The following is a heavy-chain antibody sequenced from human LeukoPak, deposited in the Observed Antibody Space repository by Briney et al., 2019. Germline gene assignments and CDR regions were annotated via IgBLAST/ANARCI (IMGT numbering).Heavy chain of an antibody. Sequence: GGSLRLSCAASGFTFNNAWMSWVRQAPGKGLEWVGRIKGKTDAGTKDHAAHLKGRFTISRDDSKNTLYLQMNSLKTEDTAVYYCTTDGDYGDGLRGDYWGQGTLVTVSS. CDR3: TTDGDYGDGLRGDY. V-gene: IGHV3-15*01. J-gene: IGHJ4*02. CDR1: GFTFNNAW. D-gene: IGHD4-17*01. CDR2: IKGKTDAGTK.